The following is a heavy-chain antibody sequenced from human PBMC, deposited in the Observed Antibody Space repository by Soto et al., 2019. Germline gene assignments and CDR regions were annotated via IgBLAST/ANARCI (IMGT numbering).Heavy chain of an antibody. CDR1: GFTFSAYY. V-gene: IGHV1-2*02. CDR3: XXXXXXXXXXXXXSAYYGMDV. CDR2: INPNSGGT. Sequence: QVQLVQSGAEVKKPGASVKVSCKASGFTFSAYYIYWVRQAPGQGLEWIGWINPNSGGTNNAQKFQGRVTMTRDTSTSTVYXEXSXXXXXXXXXXXXXXXXXXXXXXXXXSAYYGMDVWGQGTTVTVSS. J-gene: IGHJ6*02.